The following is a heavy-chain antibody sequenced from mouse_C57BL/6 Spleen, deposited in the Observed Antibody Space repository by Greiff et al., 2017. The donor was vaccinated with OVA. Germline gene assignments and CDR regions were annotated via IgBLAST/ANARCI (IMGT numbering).Heavy chain of an antibody. J-gene: IGHJ1*03. CDR3: AREYYYGSSYGYFDV. Sequence: EVQLQQSGAELVKPGASVKLSCTASGFNIKDYYMHWVKQRTEQGLEWIGRIDPEDGDTKYAPQFQGKATITADTSSNTAYLQLSSLTSEDTAVYYCAREYYYGSSYGYFDVWGTGTTVTVSS. D-gene: IGHD1-1*01. CDR2: IDPEDGDT. V-gene: IGHV14-2*01. CDR1: GFNIKDYY.